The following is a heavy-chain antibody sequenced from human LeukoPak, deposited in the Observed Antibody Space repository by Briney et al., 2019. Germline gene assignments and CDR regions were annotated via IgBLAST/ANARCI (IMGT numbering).Heavy chain of an antibody. CDR1: GFTFSSYS. Sequence: GGSLRLSCAASGFTFSSYSMNWVRQAPGKGLEWVSSISSSSSYIYYADSVKGRFTISRDNAKNSLYLQMNSLRAEDTAVYYCARDFVVVPAAMEVRGGATYYGMDVWGQGTTVTVSS. J-gene: IGHJ6*02. D-gene: IGHD2-2*01. V-gene: IGHV3-21*01. CDR2: ISSSSSYI. CDR3: ARDFVVVPAAMEVRGGATYYGMDV.